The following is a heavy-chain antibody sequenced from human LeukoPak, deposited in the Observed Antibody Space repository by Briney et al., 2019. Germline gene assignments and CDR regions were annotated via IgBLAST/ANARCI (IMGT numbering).Heavy chain of an antibody. D-gene: IGHD3-10*01. V-gene: IGHV3-48*02. Sequence: PGGSLRLYWAASGFSVSNKYMSRDPQAPGKGLEWVSYIISSSSTIYYADSVKGRFTISRDNAKNSLYLQMNSLRDEDTAVYYCARVRGVTLSYHYFDYWGQGTLVTVSS. J-gene: IGHJ4*02. CDR3: ARVRGVTLSYHYFDY. CDR1: GFSVSNKY. CDR2: IISSSSTI.